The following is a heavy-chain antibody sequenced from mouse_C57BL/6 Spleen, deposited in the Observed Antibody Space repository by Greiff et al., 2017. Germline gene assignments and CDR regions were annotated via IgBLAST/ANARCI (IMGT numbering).Heavy chain of an antibody. Sequence: QVQLQQPGAELVRPGSSVKLSCKASGYTFTSYWMGWVKQRPGQGLEWIGNIYPSDSETHYNQKFKDKATLTVDKSSSTAYMQLSSLTSEDSAVYYCARQSLPYYGSSLFAYWGQGTLVTVSA. CDR1: GYTFTSYW. J-gene: IGHJ3*01. CDR3: ARQSLPYYGSSLFAY. V-gene: IGHV1-61*01. D-gene: IGHD1-1*01. CDR2: IYPSDSET.